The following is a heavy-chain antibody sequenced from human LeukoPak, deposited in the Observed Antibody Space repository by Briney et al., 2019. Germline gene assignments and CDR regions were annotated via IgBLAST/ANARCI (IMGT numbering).Heavy chain of an antibody. CDR3: ARLKVAGDY. D-gene: IGHD6-19*01. CDR1: GFTFSSYE. V-gene: IGHV3-48*03. J-gene: IGHJ4*02. CDR2: ISSSGSTI. Sequence: PGGSLRLSCAASGFTFSSYEMNWVRQAPGKGLEWVSYISSSGSTIYYADSVKGRFTIPRDNAKNLLYLQMNSLRAEDTAVYYCARLKVAGDYWGQGTLVTVSS.